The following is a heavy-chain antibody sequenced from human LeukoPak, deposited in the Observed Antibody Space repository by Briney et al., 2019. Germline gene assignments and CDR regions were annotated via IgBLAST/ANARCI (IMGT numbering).Heavy chain of an antibody. Sequence: GGSLRLSCAASGFTFSSYAMSWVRQAPGKGLEWVSAIGGSGGSTYYADSVKGRFTISRDNSKNTLYLQMNSLRAEDTAVYYCASHSKAHWFDPWGQGTLVTVSS. D-gene: IGHD2/OR15-2a*01. CDR3: ASHSKAHWFDP. CDR1: GFTFSSYA. J-gene: IGHJ5*02. CDR2: IGGSGGST. V-gene: IGHV3-23*01.